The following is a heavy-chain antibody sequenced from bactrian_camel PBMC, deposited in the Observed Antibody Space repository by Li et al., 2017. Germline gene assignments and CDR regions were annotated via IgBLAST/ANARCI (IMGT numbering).Heavy chain of an antibody. J-gene: IGHJ4*01. CDR1: GFTFSSYT. CDR3: ANLDGHY. CDR2: INSFGITT. V-gene: IGHV3S40*01. Sequence: VQLVESGGGLVQPGGSLRLSCAASGFTFSSYTMSWVRQAQGKGLEWVSGINSFGITTYYKESMKGRFTISRDNAKNMVYLQLNRLSIDDTAMYYCANLDGHYWGQGTQVTVS.